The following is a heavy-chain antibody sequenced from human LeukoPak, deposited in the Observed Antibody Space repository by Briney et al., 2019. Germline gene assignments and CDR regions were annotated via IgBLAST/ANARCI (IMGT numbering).Heavy chain of an antibody. V-gene: IGHV3-11*04. J-gene: IGHJ4*02. CDR3: ARDRGAVTDVFDY. CDR1: GFTFSDYY. Sequence: PGGSLRLSCVASGFTFSDYYMSWIRQAPGKGLEWVSYIRSSGTTIHCADSVKGRFTISRDNAKNSLYLQKNSLRAEDTAVYYCARDRGAVTDVFDYWGQGTLVTVPS. D-gene: IGHD6-19*01. CDR2: IRSSGTTI.